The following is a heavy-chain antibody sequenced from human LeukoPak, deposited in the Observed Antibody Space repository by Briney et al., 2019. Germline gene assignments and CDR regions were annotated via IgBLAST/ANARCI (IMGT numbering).Heavy chain of an antibody. V-gene: IGHV4-4*09. Sequence: SETLSLTCTVSGGSISSYYWTWIRQPPGKGLKWIGYIYSSGRTNYNPSLKSQVTMSVDTSKNQFSLKVISVTAADTAVYYCARLSAGFNSSYWFDPWGQGTLVTVSS. CDR3: ARLSAGFNSSYWFDP. CDR2: IYSSGRT. D-gene: IGHD2/OR15-2a*01. CDR1: GGSISSYY. J-gene: IGHJ5*02.